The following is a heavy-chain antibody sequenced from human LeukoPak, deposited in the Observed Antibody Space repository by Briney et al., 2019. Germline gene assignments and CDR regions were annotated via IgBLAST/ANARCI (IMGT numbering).Heavy chain of an antibody. CDR1: GVSFSGYY. J-gene: IGHJ5*02. Sequence: SETLSLTCAVYGVSFSGYYWSWIRQPPGKGLEWVGEINHSGSTNYNPSLKSRVTISVDTSKNHFSLKLSSVTAADTAVYYCARGASGRKAWFDPWGQGTLVTVSS. D-gene: IGHD1-26*01. V-gene: IGHV4-34*01. CDR3: ARGASGRKAWFDP. CDR2: INHSGST.